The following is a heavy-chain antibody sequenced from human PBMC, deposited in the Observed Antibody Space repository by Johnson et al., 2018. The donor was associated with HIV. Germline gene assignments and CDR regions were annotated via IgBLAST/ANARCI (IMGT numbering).Heavy chain of an antibody. CDR3: ARDRGIGAAGDAFDI. J-gene: IGHJ3*02. V-gene: IGHV3-48*01. D-gene: IGHD6-13*01. Sequence: VQLVESGGGLVKPGGSLRLSCAASGFTFSNAWMSWVRQAPGKGLEWVSYISFSDSTIYSADSVQGRFTISRDNSKNTLYLQMNSLRAEDTAVYYCARDRGIGAAGDAFDIWGQGTMVTVSS. CDR1: GFTFSNAW. CDR2: ISFSDSTI.